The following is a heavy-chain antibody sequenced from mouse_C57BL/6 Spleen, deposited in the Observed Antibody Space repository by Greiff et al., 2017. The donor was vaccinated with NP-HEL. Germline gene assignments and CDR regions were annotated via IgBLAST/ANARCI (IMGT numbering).Heavy chain of an antibody. CDR1: GFTFSDYG. D-gene: IGHD1-1*01. J-gene: IGHJ4*01. CDR3: ARKAVVARGHYYAMDY. CDR2: ISSGSSTI. Sequence: EVKLMESGGGLVKPGGSLKLSCAASGFTFSDYGMHWVRQAPEKGLEWVAYISSGSSTIYYADTVKGRFTISRDNAKNTLFLQMTSLRSEDTAMYYCARKAVVARGHYYAMDYWGQGTSVTVSS. V-gene: IGHV5-17*01.